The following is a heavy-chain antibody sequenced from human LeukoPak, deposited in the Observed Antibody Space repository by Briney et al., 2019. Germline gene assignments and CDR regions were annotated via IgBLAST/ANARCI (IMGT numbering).Heavy chain of an antibody. J-gene: IGHJ6*03. V-gene: IGHV3-11*04. Sequence: GGSLRLSCAATGFTFSDYYMSWIRQAPGKGLEWVSYISSSGSTIYYADSVKGRFTISRDNAKNSLYLQMNGLRAEDTAVYYCARDGCSGGSCPPTFYYYYYYMDVWGKGTTVTVSS. CDR1: GFTFSDYY. CDR2: ISSSGSTI. CDR3: ARDGCSGGSCPPTFYYYYYYMDV. D-gene: IGHD2-15*01.